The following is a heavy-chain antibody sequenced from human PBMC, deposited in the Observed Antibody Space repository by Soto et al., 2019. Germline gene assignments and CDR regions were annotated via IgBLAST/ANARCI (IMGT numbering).Heavy chain of an antibody. Sequence: PSETLSLTCTVSGGSISSYYWSWIRQPPGKGLEWIGYIYYSGSTNYNPSLKSRVTISGDTPKSQFSLKLSSVTAADTAVYYCARRPYCSDGSCYLAFDYWGQGTLVTVSS. V-gene: IGHV4-59*01. J-gene: IGHJ4*02. CDR2: IYYSGST. CDR1: GGSISSYY. D-gene: IGHD2-15*01. CDR3: ARRPYCSDGSCYLAFDY.